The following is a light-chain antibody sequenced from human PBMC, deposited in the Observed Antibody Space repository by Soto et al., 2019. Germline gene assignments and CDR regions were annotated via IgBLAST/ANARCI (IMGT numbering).Light chain of an antibody. Sequence: DIQMTQSPSSLSASVGDRVTITCRASQSISSYLNWYQQKPGKAPKLLIYAASSLQSGVSSRFSGSGSGTDFTLTISSLQPEDFATYYCQQSYSTRITFGQGTRLEIK. V-gene: IGKV1-39*01. CDR2: AAS. J-gene: IGKJ5*01. CDR1: QSISSY. CDR3: QQSYSTRIT.